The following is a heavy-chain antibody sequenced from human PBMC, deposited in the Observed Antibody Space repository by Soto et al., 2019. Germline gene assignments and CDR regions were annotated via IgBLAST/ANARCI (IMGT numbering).Heavy chain of an antibody. Sequence: GGSLRLSCAASGFTFSSYGMHWVRQAPGKGLEWVAVISYDGSNKYYADSVKGRFTISRDNSKNTLYLQMNSLRAEDTAVYSCARDRGYSGYDSPRFYYGMDVWGQGTTVTVSS. CDR2: ISYDGSNK. CDR1: GFTFSSYG. V-gene: IGHV3-30*03. CDR3: ARDRGYSGYDSPRFYYGMDV. D-gene: IGHD5-12*01. J-gene: IGHJ6*02.